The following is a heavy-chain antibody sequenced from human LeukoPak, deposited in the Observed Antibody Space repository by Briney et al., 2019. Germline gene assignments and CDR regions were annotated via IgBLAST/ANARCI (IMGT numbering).Heavy chain of an antibody. CDR3: ARHLYGDYLTDRYYGMDV. D-gene: IGHD4-17*01. CDR2: IYSGGRT. J-gene: IGHJ6*02. Sequence: GGSLRLSCAASGFTVSSNYMSWVRRAPGKGLEWVSVIYSGGRTYYADSVKGRFAISRDNSKNTLYLQMNSLTAEDTAVYYCARHLYGDYLTDRYYGMDVWGQGTTVTVSS. V-gene: IGHV3-53*01. CDR1: GFTVSSNY.